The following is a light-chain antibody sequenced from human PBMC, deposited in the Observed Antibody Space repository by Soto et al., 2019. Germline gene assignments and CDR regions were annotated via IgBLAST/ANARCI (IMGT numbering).Light chain of an antibody. J-gene: IGKJ1*01. CDR1: QTISSW. V-gene: IGKV1-5*03. CDR3: QHYNSYSEA. Sequence: DIQMTQSPSTLSGSVGDRVTITCRASQTISSWLAWYQQKPGKAPKRLIYKASTLKSGVPSRFSGSGSGTEFTLTISSLQPDDFANYYCQHYNSYSEAFGQGTKVELK. CDR2: KAS.